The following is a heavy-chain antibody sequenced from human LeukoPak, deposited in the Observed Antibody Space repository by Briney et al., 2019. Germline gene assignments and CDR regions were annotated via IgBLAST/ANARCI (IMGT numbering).Heavy chain of an antibody. CDR3: ARTYCSGGSCYFGDAFDI. Sequence: SETLSLTCTVSGVSISSYYWSGLRQPPGKGLEWIGYIYYSGSANYNPSLKSRVTISVDTSKNQFSLKLSSVTAADTAVYYCARTYCSGGSCYFGDAFDIWGQGTMVTVSS. J-gene: IGHJ3*02. CDR1: GVSISSYY. CDR2: IYYSGSA. D-gene: IGHD2-15*01. V-gene: IGHV4-59*01.